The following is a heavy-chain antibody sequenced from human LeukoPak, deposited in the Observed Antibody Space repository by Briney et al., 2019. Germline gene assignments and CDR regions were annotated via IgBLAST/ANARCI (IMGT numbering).Heavy chain of an antibody. J-gene: IGHJ4*02. D-gene: IGHD4-23*01. CDR3: AKALYGGHDY. CDR2: LSGNGNTI. CDR1: GFTFSTYA. Sequence: GRSLRLSCAASGFTFSTYAMSWVRQAPGKGLECVSALSGNGNTIYYADSVKGRFTISRDNSKNTLSLQMNSLRAEDTAVYYCAKALYGGHDYWGQGTLVTVSS. V-gene: IGHV3-23*01.